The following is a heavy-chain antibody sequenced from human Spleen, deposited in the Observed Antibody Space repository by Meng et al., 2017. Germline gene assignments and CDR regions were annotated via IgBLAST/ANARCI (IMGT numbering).Heavy chain of an antibody. D-gene: IGHD2/OR15-2a*01. V-gene: IGHV4-59*01. J-gene: IGHJ4*02. CDR1: GGSITSYY. CDR3: ARGVYPDY. Sequence: QVQLQESGPGLVKPSETLSLTCTVPGGSITSYYWNWIRQPPGKGLESIAFIYYSGSTNYNPSLKSRVTISVDTSKNQFSLNLTSVTAADTAVYYCARGVYPDYWGQGTLVTVSS. CDR2: IYYSGST.